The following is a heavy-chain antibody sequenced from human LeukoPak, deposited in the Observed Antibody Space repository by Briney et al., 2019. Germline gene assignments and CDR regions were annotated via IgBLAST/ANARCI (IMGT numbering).Heavy chain of an antibody. V-gene: IGHV4-34*01. Sequence: SETLSLTCAVYGGSFSGYYWSWIRQPPGKGLEWIGEINHSGSTNYNPSLKSRVTISVDTSKNQFSLKLSSVTAADTAVYYCARLKNYSSSWYMFPYFDYWGQGTLVTVSS. D-gene: IGHD6-13*01. J-gene: IGHJ4*02. CDR2: INHSGST. CDR3: ARLKNYSSSWYMFPYFDY. CDR1: GGSFSGYY.